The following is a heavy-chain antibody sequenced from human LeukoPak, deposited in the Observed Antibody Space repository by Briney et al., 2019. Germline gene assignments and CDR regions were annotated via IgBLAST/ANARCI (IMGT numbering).Heavy chain of an antibody. CDR1: GFTFSSYA. J-gene: IGHJ6*02. CDR3: ASLSSGWYFWDYYYGMDV. V-gene: IGHV3-23*01. Sequence: GGSLRLSCAASGFTFSSYAMSWVRQAPGKGLEWVSAISGSGGSTYYADSVKGRFTISRDNAKNSLYLQMNSLRAEDTAVYYCASLSSGWYFWDYYYGMDVWGQGTTVTVSS. CDR2: ISGSGGST. D-gene: IGHD6-19*01.